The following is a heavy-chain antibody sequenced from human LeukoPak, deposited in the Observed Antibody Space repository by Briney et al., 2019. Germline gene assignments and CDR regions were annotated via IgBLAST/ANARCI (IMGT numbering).Heavy chain of an antibody. Sequence: GGSLRLSCAASGFTFSSYAMSWVRQAPGKGLEWVSLISGSGDSTYYADSVKGRFTISRDNSKNTLYLQMNSLRAEDTAVYYCAKLIAVDGVDYWGQGTLVTVSS. CDR1: GFTFSSYA. CDR2: ISGSGDST. D-gene: IGHD6-19*01. J-gene: IGHJ4*02. V-gene: IGHV3-23*01. CDR3: AKLIAVDGVDY.